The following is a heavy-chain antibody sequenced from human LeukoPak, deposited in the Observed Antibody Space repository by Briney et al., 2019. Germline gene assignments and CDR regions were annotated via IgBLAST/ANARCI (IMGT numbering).Heavy chain of an antibody. V-gene: IGHV1-18*01. CDR2: ISAYNGNT. CDR3: ARDGYKFSGKYYFDY. J-gene: IGHJ4*02. CDR1: GYTFTSYG. Sequence: ASVKVSCKASGYTFTSYGISWVRQAPGQGLEWMGWISAYNGNTNYAQKLQGRVTMTTDTSTSTAYMELRSLRSDDTAVYYCARDGYKFSGKYYFDYWGQGTLVTVSS. D-gene: IGHD5-24*01.